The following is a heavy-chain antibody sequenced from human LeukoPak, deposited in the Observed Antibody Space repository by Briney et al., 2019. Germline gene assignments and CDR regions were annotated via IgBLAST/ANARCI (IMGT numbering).Heavy chain of an antibody. D-gene: IGHD3-10*01. CDR2: IYYSGST. CDR3: ARDLTMVRGVTDY. J-gene: IGHJ4*02. V-gene: IGHV4-39*07. Sequence: SETLSLTCTVSGGSISSSSYYWGWIRQPPGKGLEWIGSIYYSGSTYYNPSLKSRVTISVDTSKNQFSLKLSSVTAADTAVYYCARDLTMVRGVTDYWGQGTLVTVSS. CDR1: GGSISSSSYY.